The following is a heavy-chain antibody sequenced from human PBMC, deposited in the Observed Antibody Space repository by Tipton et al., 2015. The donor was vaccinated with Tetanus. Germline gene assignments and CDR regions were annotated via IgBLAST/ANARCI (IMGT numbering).Heavy chain of an antibody. CDR2: ISGSGGST. D-gene: IGHD3-3*01. CDR3: AKADDFWSGRYYYYYYGMDV. J-gene: IGHJ6*02. Sequence: CAASGFTFSSYAMSWVRQAPGKGLEWVSAISGSGGSTYYADSVKGRFTISRDNSKNTLYLQMNSLRAEDTAVYYCAKADDFWSGRYYYYYYGMDVWGQGTTVTVSS. CDR1: GFTFSSYA. V-gene: IGHV3-23*01.